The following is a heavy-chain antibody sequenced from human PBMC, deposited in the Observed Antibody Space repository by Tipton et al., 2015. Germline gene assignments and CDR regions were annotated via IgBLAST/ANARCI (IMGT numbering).Heavy chain of an antibody. CDR3: ARGAGNSSTWDFDY. Sequence: TLSLTCTVSGGSISSGAYYWSWIRQTPGKGLEWIGEINQGGSSNYKTSLNSRVSVSVDTSKNQFSLRVSSVTAADTAVYYCARGAGNSSTWDFDYWGQGSLVTVSS. CDR2: INQGGSS. D-gene: IGHD6-13*01. V-gene: IGHV4-61*08. J-gene: IGHJ4*02. CDR1: GGSISSGAYY.